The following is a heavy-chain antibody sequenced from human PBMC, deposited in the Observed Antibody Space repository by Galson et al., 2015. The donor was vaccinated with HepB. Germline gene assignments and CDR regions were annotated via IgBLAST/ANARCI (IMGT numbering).Heavy chain of an antibody. D-gene: IGHD3-10*01. CDR2: IKQDGREK. Sequence: SLRLSCAGSGFNSSIFWMSWVRQAPGKGLEWVANIKQDGREKYYVGPVKGRFTISRDNAGNSLYLQMNSLRGEDTALYYCARSSGVYFDSWGQGILVTVSS. J-gene: IGHJ4*02. V-gene: IGHV3-7*01. CDR3: ARSSGVYFDS. CDR1: GFNSSIFW.